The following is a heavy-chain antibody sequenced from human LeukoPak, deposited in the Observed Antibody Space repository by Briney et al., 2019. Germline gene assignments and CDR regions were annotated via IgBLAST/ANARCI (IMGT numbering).Heavy chain of an antibody. CDR1: GFTFRSYW. Sequence: PGGSLRLSCAASGFTFRSYWMTWVRQSPGKGLEWVANIKQDGSETYHVDSVKGRFTISRDNAKDSLYLEMNSLRAEDTAVYYCARGGQAGTGDFWGQGTMVSVSS. CDR3: ARGGQAGTGDF. J-gene: IGHJ4*02. D-gene: IGHD3-10*01. CDR2: IKQDGSET. V-gene: IGHV3-7*01.